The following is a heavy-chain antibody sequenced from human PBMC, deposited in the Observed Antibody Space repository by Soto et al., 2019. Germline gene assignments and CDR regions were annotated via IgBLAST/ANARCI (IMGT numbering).Heavy chain of an antibody. J-gene: IGHJ6*02. CDR2: IDASGNT. V-gene: IGHV4-4*07. Sequence: SETLSLTCTVSGGSISTYYWSWIRRPAGKGLEWIGRIDASGNTNYNPSLKSRVTMSADTSKKQFSLKLTSVTAADTAVYYCARYSNNWFQTEGMDVWGQGTTVTVS. CDR3: ARYSNNWFQTEGMDV. CDR1: GGSISTYY. D-gene: IGHD1-20*01.